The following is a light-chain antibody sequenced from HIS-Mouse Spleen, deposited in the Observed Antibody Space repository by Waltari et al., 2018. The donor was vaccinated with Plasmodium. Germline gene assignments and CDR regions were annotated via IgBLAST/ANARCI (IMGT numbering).Light chain of an antibody. V-gene: IGLV2-23*01. Sequence: QSALTQPASVSGSPGHSITISCTGTSSDVGSYTLFSWYQQHPGKAPKLMIYEGSKRPSGVSNRFSGSKSGNTASLTISGLQAEDEADYYCCSYAGSRVFGGGTKLTVL. J-gene: IGLJ2*01. CDR2: EGS. CDR3: CSYAGSRV. CDR1: SSDVGSYTL.